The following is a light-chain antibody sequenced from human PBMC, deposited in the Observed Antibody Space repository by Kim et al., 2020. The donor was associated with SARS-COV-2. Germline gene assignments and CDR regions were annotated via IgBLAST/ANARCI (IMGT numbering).Light chain of an antibody. CDR3: QQYYTYSWT. V-gene: IGKV1-5*03. Sequence: DIQMTQSPSTLSASVGDRVTITCRASQSISNWLAWYQQKPGRAPKLLIYKASTLESGVPSRFSGSGSGTEFTLTISSLQSDDFAIYYCQQYYTYSWTFGQGTKVDIK. CDR2: KAS. J-gene: IGKJ1*01. CDR1: QSISNW.